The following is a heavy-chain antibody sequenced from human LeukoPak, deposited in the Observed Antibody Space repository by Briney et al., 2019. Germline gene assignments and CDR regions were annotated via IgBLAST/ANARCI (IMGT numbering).Heavy chain of an antibody. CDR3: ARDQSEYYDFWSGYYIPTGFDY. D-gene: IGHD3-3*01. Sequence: GGSLRLSCAASGFTFSSYSMNWVRQAPGKGLEWVSYISSSSSTIYYADSVEGRFTISRDNAKNSLYLQMNSLRAEDTAVYYCARDQSEYYDFWSGYYIPTGFDYWGQGTLVTVSS. CDR2: ISSSSSTI. J-gene: IGHJ4*02. CDR1: GFTFSSYS. V-gene: IGHV3-48*01.